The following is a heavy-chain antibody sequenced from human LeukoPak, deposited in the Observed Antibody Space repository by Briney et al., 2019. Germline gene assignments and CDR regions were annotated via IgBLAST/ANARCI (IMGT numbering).Heavy chain of an antibody. CDR2: IYHIGST. D-gene: IGHD4-17*01. V-gene: IGHV4-38-2*02. Sequence: SETLSLTCTVSGYSIGSDYYWGWIRQPPGKGLEWIGSIYHIGSTYYNPSLKSRVTISMDTSNNQISLDLSSVTAADTAVYYCARVSYATLDYWGQGSLVTVSS. CDR3: ARVSYATLDY. CDR1: GYSIGSDYY. J-gene: IGHJ4*02.